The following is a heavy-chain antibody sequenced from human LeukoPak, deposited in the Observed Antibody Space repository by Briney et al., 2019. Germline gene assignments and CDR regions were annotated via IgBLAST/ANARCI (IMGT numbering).Heavy chain of an antibody. CDR3: ARGGGFGSGYLL. J-gene: IGHJ4*02. CDR1: GGSISSGGYY. V-gene: IGHV4-31*03. Sequence: SETLSLTCTVSGGSISSGGYYWSWIRQHPGKGLEWIGYIYYSGSTYYNPSLKSRVTISVDTSKNQFSLKLSSVTAADTAVYYCARGGGFGSGYLLWGQGTLVTVSS. CDR2: IYYSGST. D-gene: IGHD3-22*01.